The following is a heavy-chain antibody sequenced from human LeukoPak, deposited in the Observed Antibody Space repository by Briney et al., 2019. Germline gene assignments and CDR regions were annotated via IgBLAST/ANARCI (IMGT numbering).Heavy chain of an antibody. D-gene: IGHD5-18*01. CDR1: GFTFSSYS. J-gene: IGHJ6*03. Sequence: GGSLRLSCAASGFTFSSYSMNWVRQAPGKGLEWVSSISSSSSYIYYADSVKGRFTISRDNAKNSLYLQMNSLRAEDTAVYYCARTTEGGYSYGYFYYYYMDVWGKGTTVTISS. V-gene: IGHV3-21*01. CDR2: ISSSSSYI. CDR3: ARTTEGGYSYGYFYYYYMDV.